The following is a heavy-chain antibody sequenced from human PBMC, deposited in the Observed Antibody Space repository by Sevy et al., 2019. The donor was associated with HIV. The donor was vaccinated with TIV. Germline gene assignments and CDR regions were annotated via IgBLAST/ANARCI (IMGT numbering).Heavy chain of an antibody. Sequence: ASVKVSCKASGYTFTGYYMHWVRQASGQGLEGMGWINPNSGGTNYAQKFQGRVTMTRDTSISTAYMELSRLRSDDTAVYYCARDEIQAYGMDVWGQGTTDTVSS. CDR1: GYTFTGYY. J-gene: IGHJ6*02. CDR3: ARDEIQAYGMDV. CDR2: INPNSGGT. V-gene: IGHV1-2*02. D-gene: IGHD5-18*01.